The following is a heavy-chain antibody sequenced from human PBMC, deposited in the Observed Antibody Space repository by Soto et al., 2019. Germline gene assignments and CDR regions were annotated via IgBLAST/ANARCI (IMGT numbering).Heavy chain of an antibody. V-gene: IGHV3-30-3*01. Sequence: QVQLVESGGGVVQPGRSLRLSCAASGFTFSSYAMHWVRQAPDKGLEWVAVISYDGSNKYYADPVRGRFTISRDNSKNTLSMHMHSPRAEDTAVYYCETAPYGHFVGGSAYWGPGTLVTVSS. CDR2: ISYDGSNK. CDR1: GFTFSSYA. CDR3: ETAPYGHFVGGSAY. D-gene: IGHD4-17*01. J-gene: IGHJ4*01.